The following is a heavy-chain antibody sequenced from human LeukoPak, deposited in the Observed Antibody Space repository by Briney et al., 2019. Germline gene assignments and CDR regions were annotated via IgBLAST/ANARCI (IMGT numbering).Heavy chain of an antibody. CDR1: GFSFNNHA. D-gene: IGHD3-10*01. Sequence: GSLRPSCAASGFSFNNHAMIWVRQAPGKGLEWVSSISGSGAMTYYAGSVKGRFTISRANAMGTLYLHMNSLRADDTAVYYCAKDRFDGSGSQFDSWGQGALVIVSS. V-gene: IGHV3-23*01. CDR3: AKDRFDGSGSQFDS. CDR2: ISGSGAMT. J-gene: IGHJ4*02.